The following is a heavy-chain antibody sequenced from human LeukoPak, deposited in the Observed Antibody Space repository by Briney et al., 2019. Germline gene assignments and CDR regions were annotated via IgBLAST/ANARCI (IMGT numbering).Heavy chain of an antibody. D-gene: IGHD2-8*01. V-gene: IGHV4-59*01. CDR3: ARPNGGQGGRGAFDI. J-gene: IGHJ3*02. CDR1: GGSFTGFY. Sequence: SETLSLTCSVSGGSFTGFYWTWLRQSPGKGLEWIGYIYYTGTSNYNPSLKSRVAISIDTSKNQFSLKLNSVTTADTAVYFCARPNGGQGGRGAFDIWGQGTMVIVSS. CDR2: IYYTGTS.